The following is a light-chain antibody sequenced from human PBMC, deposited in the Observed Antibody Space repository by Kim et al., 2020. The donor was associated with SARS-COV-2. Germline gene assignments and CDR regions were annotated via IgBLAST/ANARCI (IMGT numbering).Light chain of an antibody. V-gene: IGKV3-20*01. J-gene: IGKJ1*01. Sequence: CPGERATLSRRATQSVSANYLAWYQHKRGQAPRLLIYGASTRATGIPDRFTGSGSGTDFTLTISRLEPEDFAVYYCQQYDILPRTFGQGTKVDIK. CDR2: GAS. CDR3: QQYDILPRT. CDR1: QSVSANY.